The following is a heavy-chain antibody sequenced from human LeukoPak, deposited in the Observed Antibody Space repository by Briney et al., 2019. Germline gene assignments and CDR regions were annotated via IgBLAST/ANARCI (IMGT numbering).Heavy chain of an antibody. J-gene: IGHJ4*02. V-gene: IGHV1-18*01. Sequence: ASVKVSCKASGYTFTNHGISWVRQAPGQGLEWMGWISAYHGDTNYAQKLQGRVTMTTDTSTSTAYMELRSLRSDDTAVYYCARSYSSGPLDYWGQGTLVTVSS. CDR2: ISAYHGDT. CDR1: GYTFTNHG. CDR3: ARSYSSGPLDY. D-gene: IGHD3-22*01.